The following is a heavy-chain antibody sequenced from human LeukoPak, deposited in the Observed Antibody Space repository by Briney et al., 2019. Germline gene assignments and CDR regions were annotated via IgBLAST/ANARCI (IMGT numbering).Heavy chain of an antibody. CDR1: GGSISSYY. D-gene: IGHD3-3*01. J-gene: IGHJ6*03. Sequence: SETLSLTCTVSGGSISSYYWSWIWQPAGKGLEWIGRIYTSGSTNYNPSLKSRVTMSVDTSKNQFSLKLSSVTAADTAVYYCARDRRYYDFWSGFIYYYYMDVWGKGTTVTVSS. CDR3: ARDRRYYDFWSGFIYYYYMDV. CDR2: IYTSGST. V-gene: IGHV4-4*07.